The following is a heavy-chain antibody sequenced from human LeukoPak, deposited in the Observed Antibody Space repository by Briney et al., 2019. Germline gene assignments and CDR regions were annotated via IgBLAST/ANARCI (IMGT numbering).Heavy chain of an antibody. J-gene: IGHJ3*02. Sequence: SVKVSCKASGGTFSSYAISWVRQAPGQGLEWMGRIIPIFGTANYAQKFQGRVTITTDESTSTAYMELSSLRSEDTAVYYCARETPVTYPGAFDIWGQGTMVTISS. CDR1: GGTFSSYA. V-gene: IGHV1-69*05. CDR2: IIPIFGTA. CDR3: ARETPVTYPGAFDI. D-gene: IGHD4-17*01.